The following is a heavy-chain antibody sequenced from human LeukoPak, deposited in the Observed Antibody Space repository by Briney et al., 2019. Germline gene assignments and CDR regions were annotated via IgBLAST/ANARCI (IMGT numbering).Heavy chain of an antibody. D-gene: IGHD4-23*01. Sequence: ASVKVSCKASGYTFTGYYMHWVRQAPGQGLEWMGWINPNSGGTNYAQKFQGWVTMTRDTSISTAYMELSRLRSDDTAVYYCAREFTQEAVVTPHAFDIWGQGTMVTVSS. V-gene: IGHV1-2*04. CDR3: AREFTQEAVVTPHAFDI. J-gene: IGHJ3*02. CDR1: GYTFTGYY. CDR2: INPNSGGT.